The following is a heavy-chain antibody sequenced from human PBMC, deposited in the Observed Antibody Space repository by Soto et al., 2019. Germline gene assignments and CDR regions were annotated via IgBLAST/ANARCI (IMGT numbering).Heavy chain of an antibody. Sequence: GGSLRLSCAASGFTFSIFAMSWVRQSPGKGLEWVSTISGSGGSTYYADAVKGRFTISRDNSMGTLYLQMKSLRVEDTAIYYCAKEVSLGSTVDLGYWGQGALVTVPS. V-gene: IGHV3-23*01. CDR2: ISGSGGST. D-gene: IGHD7-27*01. CDR3: AKEVSLGSTVDLGY. J-gene: IGHJ4*02. CDR1: GFTFSIFA.